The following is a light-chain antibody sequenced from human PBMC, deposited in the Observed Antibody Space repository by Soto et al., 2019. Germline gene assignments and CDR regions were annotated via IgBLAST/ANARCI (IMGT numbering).Light chain of an antibody. CDR1: QSVGGN. V-gene: IGKV3D-15*01. J-gene: IGKJ5*01. Sequence: EIVMTQSPATLSVSPGERATLSCRASQSVGGNLAWYQQKPGQAPRLLIYAASTRATDIPARFSGGGSGTESTLTISSLQSEDFAVYYCQQYNDWPPYTFGQGTRLEIK. CDR2: AAS. CDR3: QQYNDWPPYT.